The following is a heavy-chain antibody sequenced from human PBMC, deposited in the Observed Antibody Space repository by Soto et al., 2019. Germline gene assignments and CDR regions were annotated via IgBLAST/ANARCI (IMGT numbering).Heavy chain of an antibody. Sequence: GESLKISCKGSGYNFNRYWIGWVRQMPWKGLEWMGVIYPGDSDTRYSPSLQGQVTISADKSSSAAYLQWSSLQASDTATYYCARSLVNGTYEAFDIWGQGTMVTVS. CDR3: ARSLVNGTYEAFDI. CDR2: IYPGDSDT. CDR1: GYNFNRYW. V-gene: IGHV5-51*01. D-gene: IGHD6-13*01. J-gene: IGHJ3*02.